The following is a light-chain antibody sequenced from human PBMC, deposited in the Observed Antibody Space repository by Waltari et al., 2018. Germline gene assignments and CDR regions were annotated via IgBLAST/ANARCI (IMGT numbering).Light chain of an antibody. CDR1: SSASYNY. Sequence: QSALTQPRSVSGSPGQSVTISCTGASSASYNYVSWYQQHPGKAPKLIIYDVSKRPSGVPDRFSGSKSGNTASLTISGLQAEDEADYYCCSYAGSFTFVFETGTKVIVL. CDR2: DVS. J-gene: IGLJ1*01. V-gene: IGLV2-11*01. CDR3: CSYAGSFTFV.